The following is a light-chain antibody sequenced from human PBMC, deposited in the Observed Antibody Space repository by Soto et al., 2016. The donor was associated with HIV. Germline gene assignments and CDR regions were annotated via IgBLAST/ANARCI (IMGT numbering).Light chain of an antibody. V-gene: IGKV1-39*01. Sequence: DIQMTQSPSSLSASVGDRVTITCRASQSISSYLNWYQQKPGKAPKLLIYAASSLQSGVPSRFSGSGSGTDFTLTISSLQPEDFAIYYCQQANSFPYTFGQGTKLEIK. CDR2: AAS. CDR3: QQANSFPYT. CDR1: QSISSY. J-gene: IGKJ2*01.